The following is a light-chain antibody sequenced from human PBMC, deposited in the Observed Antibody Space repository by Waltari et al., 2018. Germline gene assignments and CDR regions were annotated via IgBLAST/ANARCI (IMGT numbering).Light chain of an antibody. V-gene: IGLV2-14*01. Sequence: QSALTQPASVSGSHGQSITISCTGSSTDIGGYDYVSWYRQDPGKAPKLIIHNVNKRPSGVSDRFSCSKSGNTASLTISGLQAEDEAHYFCNSYTSRSTMIFGGGTTLTV. CDR2: NVN. J-gene: IGLJ2*01. CDR1: STDIGGYDY. CDR3: NSYTSRSTMI.